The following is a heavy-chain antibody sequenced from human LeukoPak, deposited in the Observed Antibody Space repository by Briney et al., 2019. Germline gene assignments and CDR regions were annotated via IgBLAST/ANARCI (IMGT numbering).Heavy chain of an antibody. Sequence: ASVTVSFKCSGYTFTGYYMHWVRQAPGQGLEWMGWINPNSGGTNYAQKFQGRVTMTRDTSISTAYMELSRLRSDDTAVYYCARIPRRSCSSTSCYDYYFDYWGQGTLVTVSS. V-gene: IGHV1-2*02. J-gene: IGHJ4*02. D-gene: IGHD2-2*01. CDR3: ARIPRRSCSSTSCYDYYFDY. CDR2: INPNSGGT. CDR1: GYTFTGYY.